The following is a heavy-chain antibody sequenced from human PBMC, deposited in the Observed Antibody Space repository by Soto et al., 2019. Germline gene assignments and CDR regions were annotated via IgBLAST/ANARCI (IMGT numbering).Heavy chain of an antibody. D-gene: IGHD2-15*01. CDR2: FDPEDGET. CDR3: ATGGYCSGGSCYGYYYYMDV. J-gene: IGHJ6*03. V-gene: IGHV1-24*01. CDR1: GYTLTELS. Sequence: ASVKVSCKVSGYTLTELSMHWVRQAPGKGLEWMGGFDPEDGETIYAQKFQGRVTMTEDTSTDTAYMELSSLRSEDTAVYYCATGGYCSGGSCYGYYYYMDVWGKGTTVTVSS.